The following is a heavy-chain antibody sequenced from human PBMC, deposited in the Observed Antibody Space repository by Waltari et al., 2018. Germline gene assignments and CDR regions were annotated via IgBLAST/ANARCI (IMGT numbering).Heavy chain of an antibody. J-gene: IGHJ4*02. CDR2: INPSGDGA. CDR1: GSSFTRYY. Sequence: QAQLVQSGAEVRKPGASVKVSCKTSGSSFTRYYMYWVRKAPGQGLEWMGQINPSGDGASYAQKFQGRFSMTKDTSTSTLYMELTSLRSEDTAVYYCARDSGTYGPDYWGQGSLVTVSS. CDR3: ARDSGTYGPDY. D-gene: IGHD1-26*01. V-gene: IGHV1-46*01.